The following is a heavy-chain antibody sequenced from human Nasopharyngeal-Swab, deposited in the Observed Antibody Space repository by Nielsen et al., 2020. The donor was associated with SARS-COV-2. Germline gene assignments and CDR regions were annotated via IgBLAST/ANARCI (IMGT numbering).Heavy chain of an antibody. CDR3: ARDLSSLGSMVRGVILDYYGMDV. CDR1: GYTFTGYY. J-gene: IGHJ6*02. CDR2: INPSGGST. V-gene: IGHV1-46*01. Sequence: ASVKVSCKASGYTFTGYYMHWVRQAPGQGLEWMGIINPSGGSTSYAQKFQGRVTMTRDTSTSTVYMELSSLRSEDTAVYYCARDLSSLGSMVRGVILDYYGMDVWGQGTTVTVSS. D-gene: IGHD3-10*01.